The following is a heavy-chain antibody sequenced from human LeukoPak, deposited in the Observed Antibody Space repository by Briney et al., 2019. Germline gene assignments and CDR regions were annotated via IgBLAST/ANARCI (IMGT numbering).Heavy chain of an antibody. CDR1: GFTFDDYG. D-gene: IGHD6-13*01. J-gene: IGHJ6*04. Sequence: GGSLRLSCAASGFTFDDYGMSWVRQAPGQGLEWVSGINWNGGSTGYADSVKGRFTISRDNAKNSLYLQMNSLRAEDTAVYYCAKGRGSSWTLDVWGKGTTVTISS. CDR2: INWNGGST. CDR3: AKGRGSSWTLDV. V-gene: IGHV3-20*04.